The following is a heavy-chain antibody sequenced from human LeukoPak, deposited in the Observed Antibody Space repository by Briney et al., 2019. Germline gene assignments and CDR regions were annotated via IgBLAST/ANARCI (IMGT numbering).Heavy chain of an antibody. CDR3: ARDHDGGSARGQDYFDY. V-gene: IGHV1-69*13. J-gene: IGHJ4*02. CDR2: IIPIFGTA. Sequence: GASVKVSCKASGGTFSSYAISWVRQAPGQGLEWMGGIIPIFGTANYAQKFQGRVTITADESTSTAYMELSSLRSEDTAVYYCARDHDGGSARGQDYFDYWGQGTLVTVSS. D-gene: IGHD1-26*01. CDR1: GGTFSSYA.